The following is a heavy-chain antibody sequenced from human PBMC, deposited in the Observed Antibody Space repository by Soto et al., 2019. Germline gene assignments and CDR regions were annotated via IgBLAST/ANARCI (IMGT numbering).Heavy chain of an antibody. J-gene: IGHJ6*02. CDR1: GGTFSSYA. V-gene: IGHV1-69*13. CDR2: IIPIFGTA. D-gene: IGHD2-15*01. Sequence: GASVKVSCKASGGTFSSYAISWVRQAPGQGLEWMGGIIPIFGTANYAQKFQGRVTITADESTSTAYMELSSLRSEDTAVYYCARLDEGSLRYYYGMDVWGQGTTVTVSS. CDR3: ARLDEGSLRYYYGMDV.